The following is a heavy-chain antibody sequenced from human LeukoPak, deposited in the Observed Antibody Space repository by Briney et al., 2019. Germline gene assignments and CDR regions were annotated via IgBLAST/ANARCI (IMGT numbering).Heavy chain of an antibody. V-gene: IGHV3-7*01. Sequence: PGGSLRLSCAASGFTFSSYWMSWVRQAPGKGLEWVANIKQDGSEKYYVDSVKGRFTISRDNAMNSLYLQMNSLRAEDTAVYYCARASIAARRTFDYWGQGTLVTVSS. J-gene: IGHJ4*02. CDR2: IKQDGSEK. D-gene: IGHD6-6*01. CDR3: ARASIAARRTFDY. CDR1: GFTFSSYW.